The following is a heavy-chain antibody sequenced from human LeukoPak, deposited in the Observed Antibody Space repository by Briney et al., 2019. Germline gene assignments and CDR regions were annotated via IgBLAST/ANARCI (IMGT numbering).Heavy chain of an antibody. Sequence: PGGSLRLSCAASGFTFSSYSMNWVRQAPGKGLEWVSGINWNGGSTGYADSVKGRFTISRDNAKNSLYLQMNSLRAEDTALYYCARAEITDPIFGVVFYAFDIWGQGTMVTVSS. D-gene: IGHD3-3*01. CDR2: INWNGGST. V-gene: IGHV3-20*04. J-gene: IGHJ3*02. CDR3: ARAEITDPIFGVVFYAFDI. CDR1: GFTFSSYS.